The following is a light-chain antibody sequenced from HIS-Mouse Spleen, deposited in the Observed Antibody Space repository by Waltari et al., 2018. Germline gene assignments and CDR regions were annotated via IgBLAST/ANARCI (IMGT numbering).Light chain of an antibody. CDR1: ALPKKY. J-gene: IGLJ2*01. CDR3: YSTDSSGNHRV. Sequence: SYELTQPPSVSVSPGQTARITCSGDALPKKYAYWYQQKSGQAPVLVIYEDSKRPSGIPGRFSGSSSGTMATLVISGAQVEDEADYYCYSTDSSGNHRVFGGGTKLTVL. CDR2: EDS. V-gene: IGLV3-10*01.